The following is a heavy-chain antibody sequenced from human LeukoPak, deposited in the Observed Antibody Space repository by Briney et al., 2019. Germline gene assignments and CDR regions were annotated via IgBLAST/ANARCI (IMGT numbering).Heavy chain of an antibody. D-gene: IGHD1-20*01. Sequence: PWGSLSLSCAASGFTFSSYTMNWVRQAPGKGLEWVSSISSSSRSIFYADSVRGRFTTSRDNAKNSLFLQMNSLRAEDTAVYYCARTHGTLTGTRFDYWGQGPLVIVTA. CDR2: ISSSSRSI. CDR3: ARTHGTLTGTRFDY. V-gene: IGHV3-21*01. CDR1: GFTFSSYT. J-gene: IGHJ4*02.